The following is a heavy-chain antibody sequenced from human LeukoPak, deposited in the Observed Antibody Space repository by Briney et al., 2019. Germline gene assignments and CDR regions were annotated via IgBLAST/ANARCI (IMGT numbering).Heavy chain of an antibody. J-gene: IGHJ4*02. CDR1: GFTFSSYS. CDR3: AKLGIGAAAGMKYFDY. CDR2: ISWNSGSI. V-gene: IGHV3-9*01. Sequence: GGSLRLSCAASGFTFSSYSMNWVRQAPGKGLEWVSGISWNSGSIGYADSVKGRFTISRDNAKNSLYLQMNSLRAEDTALYYCAKLGIGAAAGMKYFDYWGQGTLVTVSS. D-gene: IGHD6-13*01.